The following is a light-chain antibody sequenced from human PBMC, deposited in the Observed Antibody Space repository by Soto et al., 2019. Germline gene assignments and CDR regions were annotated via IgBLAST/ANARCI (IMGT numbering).Light chain of an antibody. CDR1: QGISTY. Sequence: DIQMTQFPSSLSSSVGDRVTLTCRASQGISTYLNWYQQKPGKAPKLLIYAASSLQSGVPSRFSGSGSGTEFTLTISSLQTDDFSTYYCQQYHSYWTFGQGTKVDI. V-gene: IGKV1-16*01. CDR3: QQYHSYWT. J-gene: IGKJ1*01. CDR2: AAS.